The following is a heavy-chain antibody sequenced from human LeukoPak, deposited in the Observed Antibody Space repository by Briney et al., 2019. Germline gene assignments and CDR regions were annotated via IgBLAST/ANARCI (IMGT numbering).Heavy chain of an antibody. CDR2: INPNSGGT. J-gene: IGHJ4*02. Sequence: ASLKVSRKASGYTFTGPYIHWVRQAPGQGPEWMGWINPNSGGTKYAQKFQGRVTVTRDTSTSTAYMELSGLRTDDTATYYCARVEYCTKGVCINYDLWGQGTLVTVSS. CDR1: GYTFTGPY. D-gene: IGHD2-8*01. V-gene: IGHV1-2*02. CDR3: ARVEYCTKGVCINYDL.